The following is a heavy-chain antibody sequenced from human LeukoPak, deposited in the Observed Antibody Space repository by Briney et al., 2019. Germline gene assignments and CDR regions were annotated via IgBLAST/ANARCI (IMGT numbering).Heavy chain of an antibody. D-gene: IGHD2-2*01. V-gene: IGHV1-69*06. Sequence: GASVKVSCKASAGTFSSYAISWVRQAPGQGLEWMGGIIPIFGTANYAQKFQGRVTITADKSTSTAYMELSSLRSEDTAGYYCASPEVPVAPFYYYYGMDVWGKGTTVTVSS. J-gene: IGHJ6*04. CDR3: ASPEVPVAPFYYYYGMDV. CDR2: IIPIFGTA. CDR1: AGTFSSYA.